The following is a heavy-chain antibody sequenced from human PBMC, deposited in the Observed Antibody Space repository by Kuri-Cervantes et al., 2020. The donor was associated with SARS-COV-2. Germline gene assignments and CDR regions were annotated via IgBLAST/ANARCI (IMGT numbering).Heavy chain of an antibody. CDR3: VRDGDHWNFDY. J-gene: IGHJ4*02. D-gene: IGHD1-1*01. V-gene: IGHV3-23*01. CDR2: TIGGGGNT. Sequence: GESLKISCAASGFTFSSYAMSWVRQAPGKGLEWVSSTIGGGGNTYYADSVKGRFTLSRDNAKDMLFLQMNSLRAEDTAVYYCVRDGDHWNFDYWGQGTLVTVSS. CDR1: GFTFSSYA.